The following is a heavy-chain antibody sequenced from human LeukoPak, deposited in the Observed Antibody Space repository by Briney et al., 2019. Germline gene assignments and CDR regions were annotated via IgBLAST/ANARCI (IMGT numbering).Heavy chain of an antibody. CDR2: ISSDGIYQ. V-gene: IGHV3-30*09. J-gene: IGHJ5*02. CDR3: AQNPTNHDYINAGGGGFDP. D-gene: IGHD3-16*01. Sequence: PGGSLRLPCAASGFTFDKHAMHWVRQAPGKGLEWLAAISSDGIYQYYADSVKGRFAISRDNSRLTVSLQMNSLKPADTAVYYCAQNPTNHDYINAGGGGFDPWGQGTLVTVSS. CDR1: GFTFDKHA.